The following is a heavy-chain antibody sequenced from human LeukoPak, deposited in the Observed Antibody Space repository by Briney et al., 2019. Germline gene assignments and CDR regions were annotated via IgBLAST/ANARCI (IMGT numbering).Heavy chain of an antibody. J-gene: IGHJ4*02. D-gene: IGHD3-10*01. CDR1: GFTFSSYW. Sequence: GRSLRLSCAASGFTFSSYWMSWVRQAPGQGLEWVANIKQDGSAEYYVDSAKGRFTLSRDNAKNSLYLQMNSLRAEDTAVYYCSRSDYGSGPRTLWGQGTLVTVSS. CDR3: SRSDYGSGPRTL. V-gene: IGHV3-7*01. CDR2: IKQDGSAE.